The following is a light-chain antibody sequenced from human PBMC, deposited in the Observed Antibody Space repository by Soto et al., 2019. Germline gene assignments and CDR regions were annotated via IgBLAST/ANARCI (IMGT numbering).Light chain of an antibody. V-gene: IGKV1D-8*03. J-gene: IGKJ1*01. CDR1: QGIGRY. CDR2: GSS. CDR3: QKYDSDPRT. Sequence: VIWMTQSPSLLSASTGDRVTISCRMGQGIGRYLSCYHQKPGKAPELLIYGSSTLQSGVPSPFSGSGSGTDFTLTISSLQPEDVATYYCQKYDSDPRTFGQGTKADI.